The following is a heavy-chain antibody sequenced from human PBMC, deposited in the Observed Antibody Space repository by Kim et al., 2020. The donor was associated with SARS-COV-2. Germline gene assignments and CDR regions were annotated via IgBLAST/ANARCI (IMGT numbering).Heavy chain of an antibody. J-gene: IGHJ4*02. CDR2: VSHDGSQT. D-gene: IGHD3-3*01. V-gene: IGHV3-30*18. Sequence: GGSLRLSCAASGFTFNNYGMHWVRQAPGKGLEWVAVVSHDGSQTHYVDSVKGRFTVSRDNSNDTLFLQMNSLRAEDTAMYYCAKDRGSFWPINYWSLGTL. CDR3: AKDRGSFWPINY. CDR1: GFTFNNYG.